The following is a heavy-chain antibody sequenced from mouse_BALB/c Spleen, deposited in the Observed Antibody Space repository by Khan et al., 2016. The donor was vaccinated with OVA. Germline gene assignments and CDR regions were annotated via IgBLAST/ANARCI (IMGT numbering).Heavy chain of an antibody. CDR2: ISYSGST. CDR3: ARTARIKY. V-gene: IGHV3-2*02. CDR1: GYSITSGYG. Sequence: EVQLQESGPGLVKPSQSLSLTCTVTGYSITSGYGWNWLRQFPGNKLEWMAYISYSGSTNYNPSLKSRISITRDTSKNQFFLQLNSVTTEDTATYYCARTARIKYWGQGTTLTVSS. J-gene: IGHJ2*01. D-gene: IGHD1-2*01.